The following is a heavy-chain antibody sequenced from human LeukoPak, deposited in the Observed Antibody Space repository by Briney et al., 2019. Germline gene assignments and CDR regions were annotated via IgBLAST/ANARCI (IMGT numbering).Heavy chain of an antibody. J-gene: IGHJ4*02. CDR1: GFTFPRSA. V-gene: IGHV1-58*01. CDR2: ILVGSGNK. Sequence: ASVKVSCKASGFTFPRSAVQWVRQARGKGLEWMGWILVGSGNKNYAETVQERVTITRDNSKNTPYLQMNSLRSEDTAVYYCSAYLHCIRPTCYPYNFDYGGQGTLVTVSS. D-gene: IGHD2-2*01. CDR3: SAYLHCIRPTCYPYNFDY.